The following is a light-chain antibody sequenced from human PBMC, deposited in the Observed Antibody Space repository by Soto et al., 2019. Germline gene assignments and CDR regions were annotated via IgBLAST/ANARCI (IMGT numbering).Light chain of an antibody. CDR2: AAS. J-gene: IGKJ1*01. V-gene: IGKV1-12*01. CDR3: QQANTFPT. Sequence: IKLNQSPSSLSAYVGDRVTITCQASQDISNYLNWYQQKPGKAPNLLIYAASTLRSGVPSRFSGSGSGTDFTLTISSLQAEDFAVYYCQQANTFPTFGQGGNVDI. CDR1: QDISNY.